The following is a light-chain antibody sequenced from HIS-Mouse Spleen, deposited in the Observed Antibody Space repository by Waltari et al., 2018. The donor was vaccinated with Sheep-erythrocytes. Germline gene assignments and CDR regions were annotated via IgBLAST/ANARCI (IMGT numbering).Light chain of an antibody. CDR2: QDS. V-gene: IGLV3-1*01. J-gene: IGLJ1*01. Sequence: SYELTQPPSVSVSPGQTASITCSGDKLGDKYACWYQQKPGQSPVLVIYQDSKRPSGIPERFFGPNSGNTATLTISGTQAMDEADYYCQAWDSSTYVFGTGTKVTVL. CDR1: KLGDKY. CDR3: QAWDSSTYV.